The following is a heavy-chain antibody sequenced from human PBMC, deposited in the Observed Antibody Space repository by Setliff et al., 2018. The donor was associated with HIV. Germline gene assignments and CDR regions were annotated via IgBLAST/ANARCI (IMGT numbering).Heavy chain of an antibody. V-gene: IGHV4-34*01. CDR1: GGSLSGHY. Sequence: PSETLSLTCAVYGGSLSGHYWNWIRQPPGKGLEWIGEIHHTGHINNHPSFKSRVTISLDKSTNQFSLKLTSVTAADTAVYYCAREVDVVTTSDAFDIWGQGTMVTVSS. D-gene: IGHD2-21*02. J-gene: IGHJ3*02. CDR2: IHHTGHI. CDR3: AREVDVVTTSDAFDI.